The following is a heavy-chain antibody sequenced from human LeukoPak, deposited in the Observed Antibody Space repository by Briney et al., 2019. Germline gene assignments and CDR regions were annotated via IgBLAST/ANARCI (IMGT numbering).Heavy chain of an antibody. CDR2: ISSSSSYI. D-gene: IGHD1-7*01. CDR3: ARDLGGTTPDAFDI. CDR1: GFTFSSYS. Sequence: GGSLRLSCAASGFTFSSYSINWVRQAPGKGLEWVSSISSSSSYIYYADSVKGRFTISRDNAKNSLYLQMNSLRAEDTAVYYCARDLGGTTPDAFDIWGQGTMVTVSS. J-gene: IGHJ3*02. V-gene: IGHV3-21*01.